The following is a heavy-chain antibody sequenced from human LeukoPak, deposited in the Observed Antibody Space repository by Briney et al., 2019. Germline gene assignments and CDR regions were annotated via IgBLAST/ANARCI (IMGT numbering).Heavy chain of an antibody. CDR3: ARGGFNYYDSSGLRENYFDY. CDR2: IYTSGST. V-gene: IGHV4-4*07. D-gene: IGHD3-22*01. CDR1: GGSISSYY. Sequence: PSETLSLTCTVSGGSISSYYWSWIRQPAGKGLEWIGRIYTSGSTNYNPSLKSRVTMSVDTSKNQFSLKLSSVTAADTAVYYCARGGFNYYDSSGLRENYFDYWGQGTLVTVSS. J-gene: IGHJ4*02.